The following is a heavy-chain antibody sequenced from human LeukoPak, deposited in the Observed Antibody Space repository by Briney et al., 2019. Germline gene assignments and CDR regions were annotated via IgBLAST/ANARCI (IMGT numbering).Heavy chain of an antibody. CDR2: ISVSATNT. V-gene: IGHV3-23*01. J-gene: IGHJ4*02. Sequence: GGSLRLSCAASGFTFSSFDMTWVRQAPGKGLEWVSTISVSATNTYYADSVKGRFTISRDNSKNTLYLQMNSLRADDTAVYYCAKYFWSKKVIDYWGQGTLVTVSS. D-gene: IGHD2-8*02. CDR1: GFTFSSFD. CDR3: AKYFWSKKVIDY.